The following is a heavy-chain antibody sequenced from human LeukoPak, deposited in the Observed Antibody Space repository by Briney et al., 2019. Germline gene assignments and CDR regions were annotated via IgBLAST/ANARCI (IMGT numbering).Heavy chain of an antibody. CDR3: ARDAYSNSYYYYYYMDG. CDR1: GGSISSSSYY. J-gene: IGHJ6*03. CDR2: IYYSGST. V-gene: IGHV4-61*01. D-gene: IGHD4-11*01. Sequence: PSETLSLTCTVSGGSISSSSYYWGWIRQPPGKGLEWIGYIYYSGSTNYNPSLKSRVTISVDTSKKQFSLKLSSVTAADTAVYYCARDAYSNSYYYYYYMDGWGKGTTVTVSS.